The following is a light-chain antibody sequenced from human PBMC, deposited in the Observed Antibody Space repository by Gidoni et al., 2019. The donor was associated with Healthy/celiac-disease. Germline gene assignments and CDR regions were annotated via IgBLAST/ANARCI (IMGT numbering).Light chain of an antibody. CDR2: KVS. CDR3: MQGTHWPYT. CDR1: QSLVNSDGNIY. V-gene: IGKV2-30*01. J-gene: IGKJ2*01. Sequence: DVVMTQSPLSLPVTLGQPASISCRSSQSLVNSDGNIYLNWFQQRPGQTPRRLIYKVSNRDSGVPDRFSGSGSGTDFTLKISRVEAEDVGVYYCMQGTHWPYTFXQXTKLEIK.